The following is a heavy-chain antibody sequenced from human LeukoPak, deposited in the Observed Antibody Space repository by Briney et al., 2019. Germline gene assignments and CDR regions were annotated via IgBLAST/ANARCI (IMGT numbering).Heavy chain of an antibody. D-gene: IGHD3-10*01. Sequence: GGSLRLSCAASGFTFDDYAMHWVRQAPGKGLEWFSGISWNSGSIGYADSVKGRFTISRDNAKNSLYLQMNSLRAEDTALYYCAKDTRSRGGYYYYYMDVWGKGTTVTVSS. CDR1: GFTFDDYA. CDR3: AKDTRSRGGYYYYYMDV. V-gene: IGHV3-9*01. J-gene: IGHJ6*03. CDR2: ISWNSGSI.